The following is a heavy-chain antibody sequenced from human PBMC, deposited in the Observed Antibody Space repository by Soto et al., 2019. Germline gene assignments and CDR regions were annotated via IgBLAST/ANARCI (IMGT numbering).Heavy chain of an antibody. Sequence: PSETLSLTCTVSGGSISSYYWSWIRQPPGKGLEWIGYIYYSGSTNYNPSLKSRVTISVDTSKNQFSLKLSSVTAADTAVYYCARESIAARWSYFDYWGQGTLVTVSS. CDR3: ARESIAARWSYFDY. D-gene: IGHD6-6*01. J-gene: IGHJ4*02. CDR1: GGSISSYY. V-gene: IGHV4-59*01. CDR2: IYYSGST.